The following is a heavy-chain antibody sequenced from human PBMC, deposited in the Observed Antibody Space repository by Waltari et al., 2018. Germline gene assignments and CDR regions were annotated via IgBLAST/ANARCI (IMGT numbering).Heavy chain of an antibody. CDR3: ARGGGHDFWGGYYHPNYYYGMDV. V-gene: IGHV4-34*01. Sequence: QVQLQQWGAGLLMPSETLSLTCAVYGWSFSGYYWTWISQPPAQALVRIGEIMHSGSTNYNPSLKSRVTISVDTSKNQFSLKLSSVTAADTAVYYCARGGGHDFWGGYYHPNYYYGMDVWGQGTTVTVSS. D-gene: IGHD3-3*01. CDR1: GWSFSGYY. CDR2: IMHSGST. J-gene: IGHJ6*02.